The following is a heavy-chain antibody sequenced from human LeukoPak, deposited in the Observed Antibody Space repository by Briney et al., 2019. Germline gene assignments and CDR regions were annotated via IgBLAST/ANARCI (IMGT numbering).Heavy chain of an antibody. Sequence: SETLSLTCSVSGDSISSTSYYWGWIRQPPGKGLEWIVNIYYSGTTSYNPSLKSRVTISVATPKNQFSLRLSSVTAADTAVYYCARSHYYGSGSYYPFFDYWGQGALVTVSS. D-gene: IGHD3-10*01. CDR2: IYYSGTT. CDR1: GDSISSTSYY. J-gene: IGHJ4*02. V-gene: IGHV4-39*07. CDR3: ARSHYYGSGSYYPFFDY.